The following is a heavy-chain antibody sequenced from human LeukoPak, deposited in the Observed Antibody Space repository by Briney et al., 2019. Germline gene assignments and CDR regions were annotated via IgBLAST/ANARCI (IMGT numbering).Heavy chain of an antibody. D-gene: IGHD1-26*01. CDR2: IIPIFGTA. CDR1: GGTFSSYA. CDR3: ASSVSEGELHH. J-gene: IGHJ5*02. V-gene: IGHV1-69*13. Sequence: SVKVSCKASGGTFSSYAISWVRQAPGQGLEWMGGIIPIFGTANYAQKFQGRVTITADESTSSAYMELSSLRSEDTAVYYCASSVSEGELHHWGQGTLVTVSS.